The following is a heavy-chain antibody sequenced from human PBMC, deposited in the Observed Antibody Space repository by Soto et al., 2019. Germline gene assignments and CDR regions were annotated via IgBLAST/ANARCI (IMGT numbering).Heavy chain of an antibody. CDR2: IYYSGST. CDR1: GGSISSYY. CDR3: ARTDTAMNFLRYYYYMDV. Sequence: SETLPLTCTVSGGSISSYYWSWIRQPPGKGLEWIGYIYYSGSTNYNPSLKSRVTISVDTSKNQFSLKLSSVTAADTAVYYCARTDTAMNFLRYYYYMDVWGKGTTVTVSS. D-gene: IGHD5-18*01. J-gene: IGHJ6*03. V-gene: IGHV4-59*01.